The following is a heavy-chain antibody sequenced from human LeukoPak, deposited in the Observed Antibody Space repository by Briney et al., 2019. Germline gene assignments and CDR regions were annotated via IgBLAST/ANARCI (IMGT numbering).Heavy chain of an antibody. CDR2: ISTYNGNT. CDR1: GYTFTSNG. CDR3: ARPKYGGNSGDYFDY. D-gene: IGHD4-23*01. J-gene: IGHJ4*02. Sequence: ASVKVSCKASGYTFTSNGISWVRQAPGQGLEWMGWISTYNGNTNYAQKLQGRVTMTTDTSTSTAYMELRSLRSDDTAVYYCARPKYGGNSGDYFDYWGQGTLVTVSS. V-gene: IGHV1-18*01.